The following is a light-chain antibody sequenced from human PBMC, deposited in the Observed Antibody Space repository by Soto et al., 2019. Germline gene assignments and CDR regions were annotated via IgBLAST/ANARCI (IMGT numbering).Light chain of an antibody. Sequence: QSVLTQPASVSGSPGQSITISCTGTSSDVGGYNYVSWYQQHPGKAPKLMIYDVSNRPSGVSNRFSGSKSGNTASLTIYGLQAEDEADYYCSSYTSSSTPNWMFGGGTKLTVL. CDR1: SSDVGGYNY. V-gene: IGLV2-14*01. CDR3: SSYTSSSTPNWM. J-gene: IGLJ3*02. CDR2: DVS.